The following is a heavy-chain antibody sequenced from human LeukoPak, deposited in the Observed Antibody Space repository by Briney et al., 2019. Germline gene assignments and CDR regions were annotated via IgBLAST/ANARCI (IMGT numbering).Heavy chain of an antibody. CDR1: GGSISSSSYY. CDR3: ARGRAPEAFDI. D-gene: IGHD1-14*01. V-gene: IGHV4-39*07. CDR2: IYYSGST. J-gene: IGHJ3*02. Sequence: SETLSLTCTVSGGSISSSSYYWGWIRQPPGKGLEWIGSIYYSGSTYYNPSLKSRVTISVDTSKNQFSLKLSSVTAADTAVYYCARGRAPEAFDIWGQGTMVTVSS.